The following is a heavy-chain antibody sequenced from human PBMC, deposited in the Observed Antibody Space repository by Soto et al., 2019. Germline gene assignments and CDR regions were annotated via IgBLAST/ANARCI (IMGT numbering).Heavy chain of an antibody. D-gene: IGHD6-13*01. J-gene: IGHJ4*02. CDR1: GYSSTSYG. Sequence: ASVKVSCKASGYSSTSYGISWVRQAPGQGLEWMGWISAYNGNTNYAQKLQGRVTMTTDTSTSTAYMELRSLRSDDTAVYYCARDRVSSSWEYWGRETLVPVSS. CDR2: ISAYNGNT. CDR3: ARDRVSSSWEY. V-gene: IGHV1-18*01.